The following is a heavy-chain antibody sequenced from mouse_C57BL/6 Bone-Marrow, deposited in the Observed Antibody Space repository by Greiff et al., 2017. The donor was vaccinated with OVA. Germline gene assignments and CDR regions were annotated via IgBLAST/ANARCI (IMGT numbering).Heavy chain of an antibody. CDR1: GFTFSSYA. J-gene: IGHJ1*03. CDR2: ISDGGSYT. V-gene: IGHV5-4*01. CDR3: ARDPRIYWYFDV. Sequence: EVKLVESGGGLVKPGGSLKLSCAASGFTFSSYAMSWVRQTPEKRLEWVATISDGGSYTYYPDNVKGRFTISRDNAKNNLYLQMSHLKSEDTAMYYCARDPRIYWYFDVWGTGTTVTVSS.